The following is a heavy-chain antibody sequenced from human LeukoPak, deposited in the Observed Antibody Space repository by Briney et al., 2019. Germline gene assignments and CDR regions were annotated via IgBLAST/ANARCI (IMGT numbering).Heavy chain of an antibody. CDR1: GYTFTGYY. J-gene: IGHJ4*02. D-gene: IGHD2-15*01. CDR2: ISAYNGNT. V-gene: IGHV1-18*04. CDR3: ARDGENCSGGSCYEILDY. Sequence: ASVKVSCKASGYTFTGYYMHWVRQAPGQGLEWMGWISAYNGNTNYAQKLQGRVTMTTDTSTSTAYMELRSLRSDDTAVYYCARDGENCSGGSCYEILDYWGQGTLVTVSS.